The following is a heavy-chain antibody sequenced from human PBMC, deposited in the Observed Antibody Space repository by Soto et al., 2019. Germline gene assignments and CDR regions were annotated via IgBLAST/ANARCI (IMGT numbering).Heavy chain of an antibody. CDR3: ARRQIQSSIDF. Sequence: SETVSLTCAVYGGSFSVYYWSWIRQAPGKGLEWIGEINHSGSTNYNPSLKSRATISMDTSRNQFSLELTSVTAADTAVYFCARRQIQSSIDFRGQGTLVTVSS. D-gene: IGHD3-10*01. V-gene: IGHV4-34*01. CDR1: GGSFSVYY. CDR2: INHSGST. J-gene: IGHJ4*02.